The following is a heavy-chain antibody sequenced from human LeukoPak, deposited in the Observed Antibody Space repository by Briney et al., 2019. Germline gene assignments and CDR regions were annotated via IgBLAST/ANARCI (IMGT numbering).Heavy chain of an antibody. J-gene: IGHJ5*02. CDR1: GGTFTSYA. Sequence: GASVKVSCTASGGTFTSYAISWVRQAPGQGLEWMGRIIPILGIANYAQKFQGRVTITADKSTSTAYMELSSLRSEDTAVYYCARVSGYYDSSVWTDYDYNWFDPWGQGTLVTVSS. V-gene: IGHV1-69*04. CDR2: IIPILGIA. D-gene: IGHD3-22*01. CDR3: ARVSGYYDSSVWTDYDYNWFDP.